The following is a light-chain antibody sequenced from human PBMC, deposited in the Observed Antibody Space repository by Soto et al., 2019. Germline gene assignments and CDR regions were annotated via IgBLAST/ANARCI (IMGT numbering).Light chain of an antibody. V-gene: IGKV3-15*01. CDR2: GAS. CDR3: QQYNNWPALYT. CDR1: QSVSSN. Sequence: EIVMTQSPATLSVSPGERATLSCRASQSVSSNLAWYQQKPGQAPRLLIYGASTRATGIPARFSGSGSGTEFTLTISSLKSEEFAVYYCQQYNNWPALYTFGQGTKLEIK. J-gene: IGKJ2*01.